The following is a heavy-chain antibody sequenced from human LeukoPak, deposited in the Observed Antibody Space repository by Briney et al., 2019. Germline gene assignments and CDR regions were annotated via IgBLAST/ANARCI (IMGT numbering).Heavy chain of an antibody. J-gene: IGHJ4*02. CDR1: GGSISSGGYY. V-gene: IGHV4-31*03. CDR3: ARLGRLTGKALDY. Sequence: PSETLSLTCTVSGGSISSGGYYWSWIRQHPGKGLEWTGYIYYSGSTYYNPSLKSRVTISVDTSKNQFSLKLSSVTAADTAVYYCARLGRLTGKALDYWGQGTLVTVSS. CDR2: IYYSGST. D-gene: IGHD7-27*01.